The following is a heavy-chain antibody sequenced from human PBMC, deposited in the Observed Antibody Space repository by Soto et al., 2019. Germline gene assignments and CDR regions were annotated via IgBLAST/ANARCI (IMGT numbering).Heavy chain of an antibody. J-gene: IGHJ4*02. V-gene: IGHV4-34*01. D-gene: IGHD3-22*01. Sequence: SETLSLTCAVYGGSFSGYYWSWIRQPPGKGLEWIGEINHSGSTNYNPSHKSRVTISVDTSKNQFSLKLTSVTAADTAVYYCARRYYDSSGYPTFDYWGQGTLVT. CDR1: GGSFSGYY. CDR2: INHSGST. CDR3: ARRYYDSSGYPTFDY.